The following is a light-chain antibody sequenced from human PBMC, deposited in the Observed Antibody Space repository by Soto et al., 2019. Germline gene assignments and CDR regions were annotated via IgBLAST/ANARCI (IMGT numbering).Light chain of an antibody. Sequence: QSVLTQSSSASASLGSSVKLTCTLNSGHSTYIIAWHQQQPGKAPRYLMKLEGSGSYNKGSGIPDRFSGSSSGADRYLTISNLQFEDEADYYCETWDTNVVVFGGRTKLTVL. CDR3: ETWDTNVVV. V-gene: IGLV4-60*02. CDR2: LEGSGSY. CDR1: SGHSTYI. J-gene: IGLJ2*01.